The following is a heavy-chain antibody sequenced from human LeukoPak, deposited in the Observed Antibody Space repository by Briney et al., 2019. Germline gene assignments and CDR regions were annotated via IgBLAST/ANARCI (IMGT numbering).Heavy chain of an antibody. D-gene: IGHD1-14*01. CDR3: AYNRNFALDN. Sequence: SGTPSLTCAVSGASVDSHSWWSWVRQPPGKGLEWIGEIYRNGAANYKPSLKSRVTMSIDTSKNYFSLKLTSVTAADTAVYYCAYNRNFALDNWGQGTLVTVSS. V-gene: IGHV4-4*02. CDR2: IYRNGAA. CDR1: GASVDSHSW. J-gene: IGHJ4*02.